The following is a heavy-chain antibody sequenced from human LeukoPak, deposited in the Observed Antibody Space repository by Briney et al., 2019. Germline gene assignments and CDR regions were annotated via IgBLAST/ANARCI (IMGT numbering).Heavy chain of an antibody. Sequence: ASVKVSCKASGYTFTVYYMHWVRQAPGQGLEWMGWINPNSGGTNYAQKFQGRVTMTRDTSITTAYMELSRLISDDTAVYYCARSPAPDMVRGVIYTYNWFDPWGHGTLVTVSS. J-gene: IGHJ5*02. CDR1: GYTFTVYY. CDR3: ARSPAPDMVRGVIYTYNWFDP. V-gene: IGHV1-2*02. D-gene: IGHD3-10*01. CDR2: INPNSGGT.